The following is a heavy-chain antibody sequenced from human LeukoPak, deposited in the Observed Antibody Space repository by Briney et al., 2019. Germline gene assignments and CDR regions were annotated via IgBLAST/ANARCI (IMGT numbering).Heavy chain of an antibody. CDR1: GHTFTNSW. CDR3: AGVRGTTSLYYNYGLDV. D-gene: IGHD3-16*01. CDR2: IYPDDSDT. V-gene: IGHV5-51*01. Sequence: PGESLKISCEASGHTFTNSWIAWVRQKPGKGPEWMGLIYPDDSDTRYNPSFQGQVIISADKSISTAYLQWSSLKASDTAMYYCAGVRGTTSLYYNYGLDVWGQGTTVTVS. J-gene: IGHJ6*02.